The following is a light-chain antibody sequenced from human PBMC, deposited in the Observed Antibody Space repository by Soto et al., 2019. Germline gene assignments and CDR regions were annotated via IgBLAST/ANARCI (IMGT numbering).Light chain of an antibody. CDR3: SSYTSSTDYV. V-gene: IGLV2-11*01. Sequence: QSALTQPRSVSGSPGQSVTISCTGTSSDVGGYNYVSWYQHHPCKAPKLMIYDVGKRPSGVPDRFSGSKSDNTASLTISWLKAEDEADYYCSSYTSSTDYVFGTGTKV. CDR1: SSDVGGYNY. J-gene: IGLJ1*01. CDR2: DVG.